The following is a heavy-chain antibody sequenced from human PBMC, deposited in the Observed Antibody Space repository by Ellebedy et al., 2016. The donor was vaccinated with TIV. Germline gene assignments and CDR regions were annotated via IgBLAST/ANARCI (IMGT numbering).Heavy chain of an antibody. J-gene: IGHJ5*02. D-gene: IGHD6-13*01. CDR3: AREGIFREDWFDP. V-gene: IGHV3-21*01. CDR1: GFTFTTYS. Sequence: GESLKISXAASGFTFTTYSMNWVRQAPGKGLEWVSSISSSSSYIYYADSVKGRFTISRDNAKNSLYLQMNSLRAEDTAVYYCAREGIFREDWFDPWGQGTLVTVSS. CDR2: ISSSSSYI.